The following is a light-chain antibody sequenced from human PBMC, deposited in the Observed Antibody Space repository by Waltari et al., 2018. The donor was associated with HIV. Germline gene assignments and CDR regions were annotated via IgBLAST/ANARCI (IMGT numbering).Light chain of an antibody. V-gene: IGKV3-15*01. CDR3: QQYNIRPRGST. CDR1: QGVGSN. J-gene: IGKJ2*02. CDR2: GAA. Sequence: DIVMPQSPAILSVSPGERVTLSCRASQGVGSNLAWYLQKVGQAPRRLIYGAATRAAEIPVRFSGSGSGTDVTLTIDSLQYEDFATYYCQQYNIRPRGSTFGQGTKLQIK.